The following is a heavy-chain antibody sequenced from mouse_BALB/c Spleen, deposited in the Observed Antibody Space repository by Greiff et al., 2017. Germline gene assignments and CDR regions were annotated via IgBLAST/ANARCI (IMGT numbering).Heavy chain of an antibody. V-gene: IGHV1-7*01. CDR3: ARGGNYWFAY. CDR2: INPSTGYT. J-gene: IGHJ3*01. Sequence: QVHVKQSGAELAKPGASVKMSCKASGYTFTSYWMHWVKQRPGQGLEWIGYINPSTGYTEYNQKFKDKATLTADKSSSTAYMQLSSLTSEDSAVYYCARGGNYWFAYWGQGTLVTVSA. CDR1: GYTFTSYW. D-gene: IGHD2-1*01.